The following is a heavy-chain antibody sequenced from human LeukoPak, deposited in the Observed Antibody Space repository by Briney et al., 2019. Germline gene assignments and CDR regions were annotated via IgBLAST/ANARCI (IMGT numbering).Heavy chain of an antibody. J-gene: IGHJ4*02. V-gene: IGHV1-18*01. Sequence: GASVKVSCKASGYTFTSYGISWVRQAPGQGLERMGWISAYNGNTNYAQKLQGRVTMTTDTSTSTAYMELKSLRSDDTAVYYCARWRPYDYVWGSYRSFFDYWGQGTLVTVSS. CDR3: ARWRPYDYVWGSYRSFFDY. CDR2: ISAYNGNT. D-gene: IGHD3-16*02. CDR1: GYTFTSYG.